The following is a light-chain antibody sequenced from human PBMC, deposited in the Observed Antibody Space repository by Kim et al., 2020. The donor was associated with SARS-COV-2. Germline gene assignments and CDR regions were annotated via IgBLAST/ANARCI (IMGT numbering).Light chain of an antibody. V-gene: IGKV1-5*03. CDR3: QYYDGSYT. Sequence: DIQLTQSPSTLSASIGDRVTITCRASQNIDDWLAWYQQKPGKAPKVLIYKASTLQSGVPSRFSGSRSGTEFTLTISSLQPDDFATFYCQYYDGSYTFGQGTKLEIK. J-gene: IGKJ2*01. CDR1: QNIDDW. CDR2: KAS.